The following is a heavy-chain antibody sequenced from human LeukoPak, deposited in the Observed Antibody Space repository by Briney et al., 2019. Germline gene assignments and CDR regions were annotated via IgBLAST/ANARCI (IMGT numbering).Heavy chain of an antibody. CDR2: INHSGST. Sequence: SETLSLTCAVYGGSFSGYYWSWIRQPPGKGLEWIGEINHSGSTNYNPSLKSRVTISVDTSKNQFSLKLSSVTAADTAVYYCARDTVVPAAMNYYYYGMDVWGQGTTVTVSS. CDR1: GGSFSGYY. J-gene: IGHJ6*02. V-gene: IGHV4-34*01. CDR3: ARDTVVPAAMNYYYYGMDV. D-gene: IGHD2-2*01.